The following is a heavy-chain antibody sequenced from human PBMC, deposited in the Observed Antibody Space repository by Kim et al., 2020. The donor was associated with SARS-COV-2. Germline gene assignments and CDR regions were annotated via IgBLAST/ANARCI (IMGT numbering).Heavy chain of an antibody. Sequence: GGSLRLSCAASGFTFSSYGMHWVRQAPGKGLEWVAVIWYDGSNKYYADSVKGRFTISRDNYKNTLYLQMNSLSAEDTAVYYCARDSHPSSDAFDIWGQG. J-gene: IGHJ3*02. CDR1: GFTFSSYG. V-gene: IGHV3-33*01. CDR3: ARDSHPSSDAFDI. CDR2: IWYDGSNK.